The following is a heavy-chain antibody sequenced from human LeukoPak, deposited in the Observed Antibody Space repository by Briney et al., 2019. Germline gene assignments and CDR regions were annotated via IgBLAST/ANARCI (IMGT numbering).Heavy chain of an antibody. CDR2: IKHDGSEK. V-gene: IGHV3-7*05. CDR1: GFTFSSDW. D-gene: IGHD7-27*01. J-gene: IGHJ4*02. CDR3: ANPLGIARVVDY. Sequence: GGSLRLSCAASGFTFSSDWMSWFRQAPGKGLEWVANIKHDGSEKYYVDSVKGRFTISRDNAKNSLYLQMNSLRAEDTAVYYCANPLGIARVVDYWGQGTLVTVSS.